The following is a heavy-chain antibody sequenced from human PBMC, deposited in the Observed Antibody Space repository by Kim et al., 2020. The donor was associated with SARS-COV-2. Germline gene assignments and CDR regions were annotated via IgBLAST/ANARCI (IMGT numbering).Heavy chain of an antibody. V-gene: IGHV3-21*01. J-gene: IGHJ4*02. D-gene: IGHD3-3*01. Sequence: DSVNGRVTISRDNAKNSLYLQMNSLRAEDTAVYYCARDRAPGLRFYRFGYWGQGTLVTVSS. CDR3: ARDRAPGLRFYRFGY.